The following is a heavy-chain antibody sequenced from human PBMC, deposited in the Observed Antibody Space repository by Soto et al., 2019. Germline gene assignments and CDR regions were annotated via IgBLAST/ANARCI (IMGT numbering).Heavy chain of an antibody. Sequence: QVQLQESGPGLVKPSETLSLTCTVSGGSVSSGSYYWIWIRQPPGKGLEWIGYIYYSGSTNYNPSLKSRVTISIDTFKKQFSLKLSSVTAADPAVYYCARGSSSYGIDVWGLGTTVTVSS. CDR1: GGSVSSGSYY. CDR2: IYYSGST. D-gene: IGHD6-6*01. CDR3: ARGSSSYGIDV. J-gene: IGHJ6*02. V-gene: IGHV4-61*01.